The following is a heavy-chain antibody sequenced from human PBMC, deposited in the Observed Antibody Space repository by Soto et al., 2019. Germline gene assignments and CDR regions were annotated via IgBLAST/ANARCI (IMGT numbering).Heavy chain of an antibody. CDR2: ISSSSSYI. Sequence: EVQLVESGGGLVKPGGSLRLSCAASGFTFSSYSMNWVRQAPGKGLEWVSSISSSSSYIYYADSVKGRFTIYRDNAKNSLYLQMNSRRAEDTAVYYCSRSADIVVVLAYFDYWGQGTLVTVSS. CDR1: GFTFSSYS. V-gene: IGHV3-21*01. CDR3: SRSADIVVVLAYFDY. J-gene: IGHJ4*02. D-gene: IGHD2-15*01.